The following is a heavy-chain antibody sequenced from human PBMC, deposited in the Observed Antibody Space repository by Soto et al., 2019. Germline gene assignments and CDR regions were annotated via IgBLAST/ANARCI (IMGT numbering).Heavy chain of an antibody. Sequence: QVQLVQSGAEVKKPGSSVKVSCKASGGTFSSYAISWVRQAPGQGLEWMGGIIPIFGTANYAQKFQGRVTITADASTSTAYMERSSLRSEDTAVYYCASGRSTYYYDRSGYYLDYWGQGTLVTVSS. CDR1: GGTFSSYA. V-gene: IGHV1-69*01. J-gene: IGHJ4*02. CDR2: IIPIFGTA. CDR3: ASGRSTYYYDRSGYYLDY. D-gene: IGHD3-22*01.